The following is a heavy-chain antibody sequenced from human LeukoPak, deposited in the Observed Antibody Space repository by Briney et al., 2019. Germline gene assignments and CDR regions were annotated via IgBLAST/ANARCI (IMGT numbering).Heavy chain of an antibody. D-gene: IGHD3-22*01. Sequence: GGSLRLSCAASGFTFSSYAMSWVRQAPGKGLEWVSAFSGSGGSTYSADSVKGRFTISRDNSKNTLYLQMNSLRAEDTAVYYCAKKGRYYDSSGYYSLDYWGQGTLVTVSS. J-gene: IGHJ4*02. CDR1: GFTFSSYA. CDR2: FSGSGGST. CDR3: AKKGRYYDSSGYYSLDY. V-gene: IGHV3-23*01.